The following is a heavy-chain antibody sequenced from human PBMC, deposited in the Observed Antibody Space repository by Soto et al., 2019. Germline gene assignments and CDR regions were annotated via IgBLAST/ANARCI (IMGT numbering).Heavy chain of an antibody. CDR2: IYYSGST. V-gene: IGHV4-59*08. J-gene: IGHJ4*02. CDR1: GGSISRYY. CDR3: ARQYGVAYDY. D-gene: IGHD2-15*01. Sequence: PSETLSLTCPVAGGSISRYYWSCLRQPPGKGLEWIGYIYYSGSTNYNPSLKSRVTISVDTSKNQFSLKLSSVTAADTAVYYCARQYGVAYDYWGQGTLVTVSS.